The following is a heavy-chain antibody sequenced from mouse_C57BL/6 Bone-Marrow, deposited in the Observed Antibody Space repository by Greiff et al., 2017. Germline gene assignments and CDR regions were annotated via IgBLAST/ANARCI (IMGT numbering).Heavy chain of an antibody. Sequence: EVQLQQSGPELVKPGASVKISCKASGYSFTGYYMNWVKQSPEKSLEWIREINPSTGGTTYNQKFKAKATLTVDKSSSTAYMQLKSLTSEDSAVYYCARGIYYGYAWFAYWGQGTLVTVSA. V-gene: IGHV1-42*01. CDR2: INPSTGGT. CDR1: GYSFTGYY. J-gene: IGHJ3*01. D-gene: IGHD2-2*01. CDR3: ARGIYYGYAWFAY.